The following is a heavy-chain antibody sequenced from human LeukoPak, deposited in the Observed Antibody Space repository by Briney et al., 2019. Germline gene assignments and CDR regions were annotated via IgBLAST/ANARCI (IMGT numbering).Heavy chain of an antibody. J-gene: IGHJ4*02. CDR3: AKWGDYDFLTGYYVSDF. CDR1: GFIFSNYA. Sequence: GASLRLSCAASGFIFSNYAMYWVRQAPGKGLEWVSAISGRSNNTYYADSVKGRFTISRDSSKNTLYLQMNSLRADDTAVYYCAKWGDYDFLTGYYVSDFWGQGTLVTVSS. CDR2: ISGRSNNT. V-gene: IGHV3-23*01. D-gene: IGHD3-9*01.